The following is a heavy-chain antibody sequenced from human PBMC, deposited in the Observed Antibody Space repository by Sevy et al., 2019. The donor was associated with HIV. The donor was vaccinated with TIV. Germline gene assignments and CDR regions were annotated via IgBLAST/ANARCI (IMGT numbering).Heavy chain of an antibody. V-gene: IGHV3-21*01. Sequence: RGSLRLSCAASGFIFSNYSMNWVRQAPGKGLEWVSSISGRSSYIYNADSVKGRFTISRDNAKNSLYLQMNSLRAEDTAVYYCARVLRVVRIDYFDYWGQGTLVTVSS. CDR2: ISGRSSYI. D-gene: IGHD2-2*01. J-gene: IGHJ4*02. CDR3: ARVLRVVRIDYFDY. CDR1: GFIFSNYS.